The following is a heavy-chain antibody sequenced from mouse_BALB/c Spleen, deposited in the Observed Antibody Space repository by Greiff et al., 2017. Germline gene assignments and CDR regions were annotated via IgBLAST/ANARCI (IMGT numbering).Heavy chain of an antibody. J-gene: IGHJ3*01. CDR1: GFTFSSYG. D-gene: IGHD2-14*01. Sequence: EVQRVESGGDLVKPGGSLKLSCAASGFTFSSYGMSWVRQTPDKRLEWVATISSGGSYTYYPDSVKGRFTIYRDNAKNTLYLQMSSLKSEDTAMYYCARRRYGFAYWGQGTLVTVSA. V-gene: IGHV5-6*01. CDR2: ISSGGSYT. CDR3: ARRRYGFAY.